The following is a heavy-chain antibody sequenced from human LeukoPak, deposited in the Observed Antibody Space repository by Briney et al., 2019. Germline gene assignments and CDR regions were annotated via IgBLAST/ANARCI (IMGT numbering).Heavy chain of an antibody. CDR2: IYSGGST. J-gene: IGHJ6*02. CDR3: ARSPTKSTMVRGVIITGPRYYYYYGMDV. Sequence: PGGSLRLSCAASGFTVSSNYMSWVRQAPGKGLEWVSVIYSGGSTYYADSVKGRFTISRDNSKNTLYLQMNSLRAEDTAVYYCARSPTKSTMVRGVIITGPRYYYYYGMDVWGQGTTVTVSS. CDR1: GFTVSSNY. V-gene: IGHV3-53*01. D-gene: IGHD3-10*01.